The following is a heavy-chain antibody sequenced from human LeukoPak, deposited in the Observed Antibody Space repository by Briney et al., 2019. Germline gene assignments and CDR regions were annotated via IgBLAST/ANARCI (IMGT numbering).Heavy chain of an antibody. J-gene: IGHJ5*02. CDR3: AFGYCSGGSCYSRPPRNWFAP. V-gene: IGHV4-39*07. CDR1: GGSISSSSYY. Sequence: PSETLSLTCTVSGGSISSSSYYWGWIRQPPGKGLEWIGSIYYSGSTYYNPSLKSRVTISVDTSKNQFSLKLSSVTAAATAVYYCAFGYCSGGSCYSRPPRNWFAPWGQGTLVTVSS. D-gene: IGHD2-15*01. CDR2: IYYSGST.